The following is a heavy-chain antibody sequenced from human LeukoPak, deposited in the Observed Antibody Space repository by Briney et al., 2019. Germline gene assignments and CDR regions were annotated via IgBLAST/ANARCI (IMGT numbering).Heavy chain of an antibody. V-gene: IGHV3-21*05. CDR1: GFTFSSYA. CDR2: ISSSSSYT. CDR3: ARVVRDSGWYYFDY. Sequence: GGSLRLSCAASGFTFSSYAMSWVRQAPGKGLEWVSYISSSSSYTNYADSVKGRFTISRDNAKNSLYLQMNSLRAEDTAVYYCARVVRDSGWYYFDYWGQGALVTVSS. D-gene: IGHD6-19*01. J-gene: IGHJ4*02.